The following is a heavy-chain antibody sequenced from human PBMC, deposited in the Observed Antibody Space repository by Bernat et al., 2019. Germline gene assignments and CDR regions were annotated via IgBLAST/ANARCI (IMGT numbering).Heavy chain of an antibody. CDR3: AGHRTVLATIPQYYHSFYMDV. Sequence: QLQLQESGPRLVKPSETLSLSCTVSGGSLSSSLHYWGWIRQPPGKGLEWIGTIYYSGTSHYNPSLKSRVTISADTSKNQFSLTLSSVTAADTAVYFCAGHRTVLATIPQYYHSFYMDVWGRGTTVTVS. D-gene: IGHD5-12*01. V-gene: IGHV4-39*01. CDR2: IYYSGTS. CDR1: GGSLSSSLHY. J-gene: IGHJ6*03.